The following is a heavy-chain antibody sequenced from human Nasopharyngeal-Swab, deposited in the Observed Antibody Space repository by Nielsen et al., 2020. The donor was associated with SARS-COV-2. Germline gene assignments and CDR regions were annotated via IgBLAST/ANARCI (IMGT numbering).Heavy chain of an antibody. D-gene: IGHD6-19*01. Sequence: GGSLRLSCAASGFTFSSYAMSWVRQAPGKGLEWVSAISGSGGSTYYADSVKGRFTISRDNSKNTLYLQMNSLRAEDTAVYYCGKDDRRSQWLVDYYYGMDVWGQGTTATVSS. CDR2: ISGSGGST. V-gene: IGHV3-23*01. CDR3: GKDDRRSQWLVDYYYGMDV. CDR1: GFTFSSYA. J-gene: IGHJ6*02.